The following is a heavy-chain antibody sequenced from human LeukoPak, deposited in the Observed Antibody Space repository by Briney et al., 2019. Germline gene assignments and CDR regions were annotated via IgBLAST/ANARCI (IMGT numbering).Heavy chain of an antibody. CDR3: AREYSSSSKWFDP. V-gene: IGHV1-2*02. J-gene: IGHJ5*02. CDR2: INPNGGGT. Sequence: ASVKVSCKASGYTFTSHGISWVRQAPGQGLEWMGWINPNGGGTNYAQKFQGRVTMTRDTSISTAYMELSRLRSDDTAVYYCAREYSSSSKWFDPWGQGTLVTVSS. D-gene: IGHD6-6*01. CDR1: GYTFTSHG.